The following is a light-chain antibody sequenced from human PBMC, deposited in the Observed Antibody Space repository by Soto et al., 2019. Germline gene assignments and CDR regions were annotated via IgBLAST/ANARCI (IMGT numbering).Light chain of an antibody. J-gene: IGKJ1*01. Sequence: EIVMTQSPVTLSVSPGERATLSCRASQSVSSNLAWYQQKPGQAPRLLIYGASTRATGIPARFSGSGSGTEFTLTISSLQSEDSALYYCQQYNNWPPWTFGQGTKVEIK. V-gene: IGKV3-15*01. CDR3: QQYNNWPPWT. CDR1: QSVSSN. CDR2: GAS.